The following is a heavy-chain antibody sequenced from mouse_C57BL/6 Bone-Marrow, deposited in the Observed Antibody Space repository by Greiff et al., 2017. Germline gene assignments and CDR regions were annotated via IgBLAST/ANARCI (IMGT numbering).Heavy chain of an antibody. J-gene: IGHJ2*01. CDR1: GYTFTDYE. V-gene: IGHV1-15*01. Sequence: VKLQESGAELVRPGASVTLSCKASGYTFTDYEMHWVKQTTVHGLEGIGAIDPEPGGTASNPKFKGKARLTADKTSSTADMELRSLTSEDSAVYYCTRKEKDYWGQGTTRTVSS. CDR3: TRKEKDY. CDR2: IDPEPGGT.